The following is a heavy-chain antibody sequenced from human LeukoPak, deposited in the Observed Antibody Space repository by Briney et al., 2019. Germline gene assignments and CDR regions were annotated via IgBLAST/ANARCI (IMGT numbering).Heavy chain of an antibody. CDR3: AKAGYYDFWSRYSDLDY. J-gene: IGHJ4*02. CDR2: IRYDGSNK. V-gene: IGHV3-30*02. D-gene: IGHD3-3*01. Sequence: GGSLRLSCAASGFTFSSYGMHWVRQAPGKGLEGVAFIRYDGSNKYYADSVKGRFTISRDNSKNTLYLQMNSLRAEDTAVYYCAKAGYYDFWSRYSDLDYWGQGTLVTVSS. CDR1: GFTFSSYG.